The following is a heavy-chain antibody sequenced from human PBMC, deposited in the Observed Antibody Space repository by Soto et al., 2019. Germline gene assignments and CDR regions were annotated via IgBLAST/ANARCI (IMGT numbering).Heavy chain of an antibody. V-gene: IGHV1-3*01. CDR2: INAGNGNT. J-gene: IGHJ6*02. CDR3: ARDSGGMDV. Sequence: QVQLVQSGAEVKKPGASVKISCKTSGYTFTSYALHWVRQAPGQRLEWMGGINAGNGNTKYSQKFQGRVIITRDTSASTADMELRGLRSEDTAVYYCARDSGGMDVWGQGTTVTVSS. CDR1: GYTFTSYA.